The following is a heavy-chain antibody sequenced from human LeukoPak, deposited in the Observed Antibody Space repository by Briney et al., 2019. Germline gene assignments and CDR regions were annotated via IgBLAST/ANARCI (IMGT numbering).Heavy chain of an antibody. V-gene: IGHV1-2*04. D-gene: IGHD3-10*01. CDR1: GYTFTGYY. CDR2: INPNSGGT. CDR3: ARDPGGSGSYPLDY. Sequence: ASVKVSCKASGYTFTGYYMHWVRQAPGQGLEWMGWINPNSGGTNYAQKFQGWVTMTRDTSISTAYMELSSLRSEDTAVYYCARDPGGSGSYPLDYWGQGTLVTVSS. J-gene: IGHJ4*02.